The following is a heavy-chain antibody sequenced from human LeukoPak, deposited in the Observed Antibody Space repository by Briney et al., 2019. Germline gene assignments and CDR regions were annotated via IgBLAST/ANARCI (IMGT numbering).Heavy chain of an antibody. CDR3: ARDPRGYDSSGYYWYY. CDR2: IYYSGST. CDR1: GGSISSSSYY. V-gene: IGHV4-39*01. J-gene: IGHJ4*02. Sequence: SETLSLTCTVSGGSISSSSYYWGWIRKPRGKGLEWIGSIYYSGSTYYNPCLKSRFTISVDTSKNQFSLKLSSVTAADTAVYYCARDPRGYDSSGYYWYYWGQGTLVTVSS. D-gene: IGHD3-22*01.